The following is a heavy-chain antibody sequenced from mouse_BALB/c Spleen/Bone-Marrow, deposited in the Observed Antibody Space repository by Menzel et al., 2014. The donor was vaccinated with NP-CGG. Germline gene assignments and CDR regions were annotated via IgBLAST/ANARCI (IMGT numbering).Heavy chain of an antibody. J-gene: IGHJ2*01. Sequence: QVQLKQSGAELVRPGSSVKISCKASGYAFSSFWMNWMKQRPGQGPEWIGQIYPGDGDTNYNGKFKGKAILTADMSSSTAYIQLSSLTSEHSAVYFCARDDFGPDYWGQGTTLTVSS. V-gene: IGHV1-80*01. CDR3: ARDDFGPDY. CDR1: GYAFSSFW. D-gene: IGHD2-4*01. CDR2: IYPGDGDT.